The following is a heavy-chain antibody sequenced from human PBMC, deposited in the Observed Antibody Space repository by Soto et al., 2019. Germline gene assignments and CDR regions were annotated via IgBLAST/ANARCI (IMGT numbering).Heavy chain of an antibody. CDR3: ARVPRGGWFGELLLPGHAFDI. D-gene: IGHD3-10*01. CDR2: IYHSGST. J-gene: IGHJ3*02. CDR1: SGSITISNW. V-gene: IGHV4-4*02. Sequence: SETLSRTYTSSSGSITISNWGSWCSQPPGPGLEWIGEIYHSGSTNYNPSLKSRVTISVDKSKNQFSLKLSSVTAADTAVYYCARVPRGGWFGELLLPGHAFDICGQGT.